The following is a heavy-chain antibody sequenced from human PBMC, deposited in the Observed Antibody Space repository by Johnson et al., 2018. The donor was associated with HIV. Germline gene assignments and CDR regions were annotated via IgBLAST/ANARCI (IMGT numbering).Heavy chain of an antibody. CDR1: GFTFSSYA. Sequence: VQLVESGGGVVQPGRSLRLSCAASGFTFSSYAVHWVRQAPGKGLEWVAIISYDGSNKSYADSVNGRFTISSDNAKNSVFIQMNSLRAEDTAVYYCAVVALPMYWYDAFDFRGQGTKVIVAS. J-gene: IGHJ3*01. V-gene: IGHV3-30-3*02. CDR3: AVVALPMYWYDAFDF. CDR2: ISYDGSNK. D-gene: IGHD2-21*01.